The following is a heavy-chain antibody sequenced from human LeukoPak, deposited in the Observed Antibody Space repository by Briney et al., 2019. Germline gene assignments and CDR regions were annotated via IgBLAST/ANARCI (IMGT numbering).Heavy chain of an antibody. J-gene: IGHJ4*02. V-gene: IGHV1-69*13. CDR3: ARVGYSYGYY. CDR1: GYTFTSYY. Sequence: SGKVSCKASGYTFTSYYMHWVRQAPGQGLEWMGGIIPIFGTANYAQKFQGRVTITADESTSTAYMELSSLRSEDTAVYYCARVGYSYGYYWGQGTLVTVSS. CDR2: IIPIFGTA. D-gene: IGHD5-18*01.